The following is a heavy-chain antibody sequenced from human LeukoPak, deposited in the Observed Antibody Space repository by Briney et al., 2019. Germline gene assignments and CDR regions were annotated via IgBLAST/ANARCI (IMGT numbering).Heavy chain of an antibody. D-gene: IGHD4-17*01. CDR2: IDPSDSYT. J-gene: IGHJ4*02. CDR1: GYSFTSYW. V-gene: IGHV5-10-1*01. Sequence: PGESLKISCKGSGYSFTSYWISWVRQLPGKGLEWMGRIDPSDSYTNYSPSFQGHVTISADKSISTAYLQWSSLKASDAAMYYCASSLRGLDYWGQGTLVTVSS. CDR3: ASSLRGLDY.